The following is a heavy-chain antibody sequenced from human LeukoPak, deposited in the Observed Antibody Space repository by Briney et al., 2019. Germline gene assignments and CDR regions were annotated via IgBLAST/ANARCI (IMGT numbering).Heavy chain of an antibody. CDR3: ARERMYSGSGSTYPYYDY. CDR1: GFTFSDYY. J-gene: IGHJ4*02. CDR2: ISSSGSTI. Sequence: GGSLRLSCAASGFTFSDYYMSWIRQAPGKGLEWVSYISSSGSTIYYADSVKGRFTISRDNAKNSLYLQMNSLRAEDTAVYYCARERMYSGSGSTYPYYDYWGQGTLVTVSS. V-gene: IGHV3-11*04. D-gene: IGHD3-10*01.